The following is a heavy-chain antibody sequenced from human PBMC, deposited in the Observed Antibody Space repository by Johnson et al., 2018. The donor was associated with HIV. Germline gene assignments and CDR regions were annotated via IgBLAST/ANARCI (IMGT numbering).Heavy chain of an antibody. V-gene: IGHV3-11*04. CDR1: GFTFSDYY. D-gene: IGHD4-23*01. Sequence: VQLVESGGGLVQPGGSLRLSCAASGFTFSDYYMSWIRQAPGKGLEWVSYISGGGITYYADSVKGRFTISRDNAKNSLYLQMNSLRAEDTAVYYCARATVESAFDIWGQGTMVTVSS. J-gene: IGHJ3*02. CDR2: ISGGGIT. CDR3: ARATVESAFDI.